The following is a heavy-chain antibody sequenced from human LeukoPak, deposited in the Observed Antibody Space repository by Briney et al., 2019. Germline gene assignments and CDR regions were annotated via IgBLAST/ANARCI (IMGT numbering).Heavy chain of an antibody. V-gene: IGHV3-7*01. Sequence: GGSLRLSCAASGFTFSSYWMSWVRQAPGKGLEWVANIKQDGSEKYYVDSVKGRFTISRDNAKNSLYLQMNSLRAEDTAVYYCARDSIAAAYYYYYYMDVWGKGTTVTVSS. CDR2: IKQDGSEK. CDR1: GFTFSSYW. CDR3: ARDSIAAAYYYYYYMDV. D-gene: IGHD6-13*01. J-gene: IGHJ6*03.